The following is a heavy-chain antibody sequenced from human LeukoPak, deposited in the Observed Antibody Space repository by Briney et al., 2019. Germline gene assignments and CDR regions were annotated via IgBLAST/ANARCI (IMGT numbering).Heavy chain of an antibody. V-gene: IGHV3-48*04. J-gene: IGHJ6*03. CDR2: SSTVTGNI. CDR1: GFTFDDYA. Sequence: PGGSLRLSCAASGFTFDDYAMHWVRQAPGKGLEWLSYSSTVTGNIYYADSVKGRFTISRDNAKSSLNLQMSSLRAEDTAVYFCATTGNFYDMDVWGKGTTVTVSS. D-gene: IGHD1-1*01. CDR3: ATTGNFYDMDV.